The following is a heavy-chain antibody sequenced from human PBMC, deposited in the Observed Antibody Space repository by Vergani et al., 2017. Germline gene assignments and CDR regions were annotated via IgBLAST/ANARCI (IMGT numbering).Heavy chain of an antibody. D-gene: IGHD6-13*01. CDR2: IIPILGRA. J-gene: IGHJ5*02. V-gene: IGHV1-69*04. Sequence: QVQLVQSGAEVKKPGASVKVSCKASGGTFSSYAISWVRQAPGQGLEGMGRIIPILGRANYAQKFQGRVTITADKSTSTAYMERSSLRSEDTAVYYCAFRIAAAGTVWFDPWGQGTLVTVSS. CDR3: AFRIAAAGTVWFDP. CDR1: GGTFSSYA.